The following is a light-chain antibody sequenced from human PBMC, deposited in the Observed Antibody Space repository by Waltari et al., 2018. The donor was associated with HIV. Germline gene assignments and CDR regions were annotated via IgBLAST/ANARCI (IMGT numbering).Light chain of an antibody. CDR2: EFS. V-gene: IGLV2-14*01. Sequence: QSALTQPAYVSGSPGPSITTSCTGPPSDAASFAYVSWYQQHPGKVPTLIIYEFSFRASGVSNRFSASKSGNTTSLTISGLQAEDEAVYYCGSYTATNSMMFGGGTKLTVL. J-gene: IGLJ3*02. CDR3: GSYTATNSMM. CDR1: PSDAASFAY.